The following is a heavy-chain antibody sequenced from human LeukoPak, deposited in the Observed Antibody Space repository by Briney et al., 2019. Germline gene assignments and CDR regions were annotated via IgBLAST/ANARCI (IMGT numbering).Heavy chain of an antibody. CDR2: ISYDGSNK. CDR1: GFTFSSYA. CDR3: ARDSIAVAGFDY. V-gene: IGHV3-30-3*01. Sequence: GGSLRLSCAAAGFTFSSYAMHWVRQAPGKGLEWVAVISYDGSNKYYADSVKGQFTISRDNSKNTLYLQMNSLRAEDTAVYYCARDSIAVAGFDYWGQGTLVTVSS. J-gene: IGHJ4*02. D-gene: IGHD6-19*01.